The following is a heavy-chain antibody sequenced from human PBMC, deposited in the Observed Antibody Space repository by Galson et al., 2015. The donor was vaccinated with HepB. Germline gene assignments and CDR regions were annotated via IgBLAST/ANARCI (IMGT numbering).Heavy chain of an antibody. CDR1: GYTFSSYA. J-gene: IGHJ4*02. V-gene: IGHV1-69*13. Sequence: SVKVSCKASGYTFSSYAISWVRQAPGQGLEWMGGIIPIFGTANYAQKFQGRVTITADESTSTAYMELSSLRSEDTAVYYCATKSRTSSCWYDYWGQGTLVTVSS. CDR3: ATKSRTSSCWYDY. D-gene: IGHD6-19*01. CDR2: IIPIFGTA.